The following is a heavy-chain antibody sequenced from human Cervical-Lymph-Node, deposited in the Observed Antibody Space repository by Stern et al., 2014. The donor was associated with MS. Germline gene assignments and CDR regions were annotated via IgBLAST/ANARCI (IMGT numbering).Heavy chain of an antibody. CDR3: ARDKVRGPPRGYFDY. CDR1: GFTFRSYN. V-gene: IGHV3-21*01. D-gene: IGHD3-10*01. Sequence: EVQLEESGGGLVKPGGSLRLSCAASGFTFRSYNMNWVRQAPGKGLEWVSSISSGSNYIYYAESVKGRFTISRDNAKNSLYLQLNSLRAEDTAVYFCARDKVRGPPRGYFDYWGQGTLVTVSS. J-gene: IGHJ4*02. CDR2: ISSGSNYI.